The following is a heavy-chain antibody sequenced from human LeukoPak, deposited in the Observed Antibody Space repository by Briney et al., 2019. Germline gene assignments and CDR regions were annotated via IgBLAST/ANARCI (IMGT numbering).Heavy chain of an antibody. CDR1: GGSISSYY. Sequence: SETLSLTCTVSGGSISSYYWSWIRQPPGKGLEWTGYIYYSGSTNYNPSLKSQVTISVDTSKNQFSLKLTSVTAADTAVYYCARGVGSSTQVDYYYGMDVWGQGTTVTDSS. D-gene: IGHD2-2*01. CDR2: IYYSGST. V-gene: IGHV4-59*01. CDR3: ARGVGSSTQVDYYYGMDV. J-gene: IGHJ6*02.